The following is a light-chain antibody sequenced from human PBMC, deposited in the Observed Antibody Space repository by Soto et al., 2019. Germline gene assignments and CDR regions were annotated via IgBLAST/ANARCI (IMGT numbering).Light chain of an antibody. CDR3: QLYGDSPMYT. CDR2: ATS. V-gene: IGKV1-39*02. CDR1: QAIHSY. J-gene: IGKJ2*01. Sequence: DIQMTQSPSSLSASVGDRVTITCRASQAIHSYLNWYQQKPGKAPNLLIFATSTLQSGVPSRFSGSGSGTDFTLTISRLEPEDFAVYYCQLYGDSPMYTFGLGTKLEIK.